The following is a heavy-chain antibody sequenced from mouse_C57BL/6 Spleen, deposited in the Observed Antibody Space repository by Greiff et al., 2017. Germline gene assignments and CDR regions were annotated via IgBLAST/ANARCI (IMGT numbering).Heavy chain of an antibody. CDR2: ISYDGSN. Sequence: DVQLQESGPGLVKPSQSLSLTCSVTGYSITSGYYWNWIRQFPGNKLEWMGYISYDGSNNYNPSLKNRISITRDTSKNQFFLKLNSVTTEDTATYYCARAAYYSNCYFDYWGQGTTLTVSS. D-gene: IGHD2-5*01. CDR1: GYSITSGYY. V-gene: IGHV3-6*01. CDR3: ARAAYYSNCYFDY. J-gene: IGHJ2*01.